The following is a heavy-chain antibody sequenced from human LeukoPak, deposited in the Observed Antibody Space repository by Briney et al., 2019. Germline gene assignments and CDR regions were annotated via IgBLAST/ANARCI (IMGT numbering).Heavy chain of an antibody. V-gene: IGHV3-30*18. CDR3: AKSVAAARTIDY. CDR1: GFTFSSYG. CDR2: ISYDGFNK. D-gene: IGHD6-19*01. J-gene: IGHJ4*02. Sequence: RGSLRLSCAASGFTFSSYGMYWVRQAPGKGLQWVAVISYDGFNKYYADSVKGRFTISRDNSKNTLYLQMNSLRAEDTAVYYCAKSVAAARTIDYWGQGTLVTVSS.